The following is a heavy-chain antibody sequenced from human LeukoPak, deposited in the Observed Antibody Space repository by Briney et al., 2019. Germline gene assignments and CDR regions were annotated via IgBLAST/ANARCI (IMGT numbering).Heavy chain of an antibody. V-gene: IGHV4-59*01. CDR1: GGSFSSYY. J-gene: IGHJ5*02. Sequence: SETLSPTCTVSGGSFSSYYWSWIRQPPGKGLEWIGYIYYSGSTNYNPSLKSRVTISVDTSKNQFSLKLSSVTAADTAVYYCARAHGGGSYPFDPWGQGTLVTVSS. CDR3: ARAHGGGSYPFDP. CDR2: IYYSGST. D-gene: IGHD1-26*01.